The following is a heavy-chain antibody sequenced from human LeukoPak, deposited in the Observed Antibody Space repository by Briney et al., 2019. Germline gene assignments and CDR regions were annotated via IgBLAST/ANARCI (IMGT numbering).Heavy chain of an antibody. Sequence: GGSLRLSCAGSGFTFSNYAMSWVRQAPGKGLQWVSAISGSGDTTYSADSVKGRFTISRDNSKNTLYLQMNSLRAEDTAVYYCAKDLGCGGDCYSMAYYFDYWGQGTLVTVSS. CDR1: GFTFSNYA. CDR3: AKDLGCGGDCYSMAYYFDY. J-gene: IGHJ4*02. V-gene: IGHV3-23*01. CDR2: ISGSGDTT. D-gene: IGHD2-21*02.